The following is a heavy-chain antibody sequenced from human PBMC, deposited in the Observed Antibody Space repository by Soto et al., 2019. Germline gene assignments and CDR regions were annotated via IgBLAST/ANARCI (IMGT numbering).Heavy chain of an antibody. CDR2: IYWDADK. Sequence: QITLKESGPTLVKPTQTLTLTCTFSGFSLSTSGVGVGWIRQPPGKALDWLALIYWDADKRSSPSLKSRLTIAKDTSKNQVVLTMTNMDPVDTARYYFSQFGGSVVVTHFDYWGQGTLVTVSS. CDR3: SQFGGSVVVTHFDY. D-gene: IGHD3-22*01. V-gene: IGHV2-5*02. CDR1: GFSLSTSGVG. J-gene: IGHJ4*02.